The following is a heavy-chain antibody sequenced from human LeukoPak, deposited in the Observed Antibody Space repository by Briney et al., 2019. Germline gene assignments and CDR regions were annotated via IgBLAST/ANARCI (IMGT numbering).Heavy chain of an antibody. CDR1: GFKFDDYG. J-gene: IGHJ4*02. CDR2: ISYDA. CDR3: ARSVGSGRFDY. V-gene: IGHV3-30*03. Sequence: GGSLRLSCAASGFKFDDYGMSWVRQAPGKGLEWVAVISYDAYYADSVKGRFTISIDNSKNTLYLQMNSLRAEDTAVYFCARSVGSGRFDYWGQGTLVTVSS. D-gene: IGHD6-19*01.